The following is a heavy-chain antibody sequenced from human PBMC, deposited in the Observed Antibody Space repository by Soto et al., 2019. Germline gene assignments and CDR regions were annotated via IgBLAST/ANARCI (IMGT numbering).Heavy chain of an antibody. CDR1: GFAFSTHA. J-gene: IGHJ6*02. Sequence: GSLRLSCAASGFAFSTHAMNWVRQAPGKGLAWVSSITPSGDNTYYADSVKGRFTISRDNSKNTLSLQMNSLRVEDTAVYYCPPHLGGNHYYSGMDVWGQGTTVTVS. CDR2: ITPSGDNT. V-gene: IGHV3-23*01. CDR3: PPHLGGNHYYSGMDV. D-gene: IGHD3-16*01.